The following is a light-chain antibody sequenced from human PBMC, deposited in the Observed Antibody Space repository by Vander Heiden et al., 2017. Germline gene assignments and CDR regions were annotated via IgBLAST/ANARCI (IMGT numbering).Light chain of an antibody. V-gene: IGKV1-13*02. CDR3: QQFNSYPT. J-gene: IGKJ5*01. CDR2: DAS. Sequence: AIQLTQSPSSLSVSVGVRVTITCQANQGNNSDLAWYQQKPGKPPKPLIYDASSLETGVPSRFSGSGSGTDFTLTISSLQPEDFATYYCQQFNSYPTFGQGTRLEIK. CDR1: QGNNSD.